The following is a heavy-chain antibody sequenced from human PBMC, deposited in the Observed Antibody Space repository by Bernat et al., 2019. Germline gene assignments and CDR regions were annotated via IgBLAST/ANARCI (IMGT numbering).Heavy chain of an antibody. D-gene: IGHD3-16*02. Sequence: QVQLQESGPGLVKPSQTLSLTCTVSGGSISSGGYYWSWIRQHPGKGLEWIGYIYYSGSTYYNPSLKSRVTISVDTSKNQFSLKLSSVTAADTAVYYCAGLIMITFGGVIEDYWGQGTLVTVSS. J-gene: IGHJ4*02. V-gene: IGHV4-31*03. CDR3: AGLIMITFGGVIEDY. CDR1: GGSISSGGYY. CDR2: IYYSGST.